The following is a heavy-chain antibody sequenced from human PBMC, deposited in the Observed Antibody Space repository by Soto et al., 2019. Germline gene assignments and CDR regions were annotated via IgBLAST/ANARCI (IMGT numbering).Heavy chain of an antibody. CDR2: ISYDGSNK. V-gene: IGHV3-30-3*01. Sequence: QVQLVESGGGVVQPGRSLRLSCAASGFTFSSYAMHWVRQAPGKGLEWVAVISYDGSNKYYADSVKGRFTISRDNSKNTLYLQMNSLRAEDTAVYYCARERGNIVVVPAATKNQYYFDYWGQGTLVTVSS. CDR1: GFTFSSYA. D-gene: IGHD2-2*01. J-gene: IGHJ4*02. CDR3: ARERGNIVVVPAATKNQYYFDY.